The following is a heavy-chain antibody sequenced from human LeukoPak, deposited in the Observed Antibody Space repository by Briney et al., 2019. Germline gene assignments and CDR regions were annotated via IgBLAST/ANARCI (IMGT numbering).Heavy chain of an antibody. CDR1: GGTFSSYA. V-gene: IGHV1-69*04. CDR3: ARKAGYCSGGSCSGNYYYGMDV. J-gene: IGHJ6*02. Sequence: SVKVSCKASGGTFSSYAISWVRQAPGQGLEWMGRIIPILGIANYAQKFQGRVTITADKSTSTAYMELSSLRSEDTAVYYCARKAGYCSGGSCSGNYYYGMDVWGQGTTVTVS. CDR2: IIPILGIA. D-gene: IGHD2-15*01.